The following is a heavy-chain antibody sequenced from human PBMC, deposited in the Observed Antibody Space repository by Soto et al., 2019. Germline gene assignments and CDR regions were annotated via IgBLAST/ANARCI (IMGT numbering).Heavy chain of an antibody. CDR2: INAGNGNT. V-gene: IGHV1-3*01. D-gene: IGHD3-3*01. Sequence: RASVKVSCKASGYTFTSYAMHWVRQAPGQRLEWMGWINAGNGNTKYSQKFQGRVTITRDTSASTAYMELSSLRSEDTAVYYCSRDRRQYYDFWSGYRFDYWGQGTLVTVSS. J-gene: IGHJ4*02. CDR1: GYTFTSYA. CDR3: SRDRRQYYDFWSGYRFDY.